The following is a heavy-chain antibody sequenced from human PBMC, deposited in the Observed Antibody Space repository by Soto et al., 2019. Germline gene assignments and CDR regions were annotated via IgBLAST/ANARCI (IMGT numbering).Heavy chain of an antibody. V-gene: IGHV3-23*01. CDR3: AKDRISNWYYYYGMDV. J-gene: IGHJ6*02. D-gene: IGHD4-4*01. CDR2: ISGSGGST. Sequence: GGSLRLSCAASGFTFTNYALSWVRQAPGKGLEWVSAISGSGGSTYYADSVKGRFTISRDNSKNTLYLQMNSLRAEDTAIYYCAKDRISNWYYYYGMDVWGQGTTVTVSS. CDR1: GFTFTNYA.